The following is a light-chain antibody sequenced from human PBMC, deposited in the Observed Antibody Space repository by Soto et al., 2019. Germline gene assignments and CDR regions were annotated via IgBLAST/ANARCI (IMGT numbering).Light chain of an antibody. V-gene: IGLV1-40*01. CDR1: SSNIGAGHV. CDR3: QSYDNGLSASV. Sequence: QSVLTQPPSVSGAPGQRVTISCTGSSSNIGAGHVVHWYQQFPGRAPNLLIYGSSNRPSGVPDRFSGSKSGTSASLAITGLQAEDEADYYCQSYDNGLSASVFGGGTTLTVL. J-gene: IGLJ2*01. CDR2: GSS.